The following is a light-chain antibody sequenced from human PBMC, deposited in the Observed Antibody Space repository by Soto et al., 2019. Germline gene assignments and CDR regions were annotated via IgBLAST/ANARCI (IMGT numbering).Light chain of an antibody. CDR1: QNINNN. V-gene: IGKV3-15*01. CDR2: GAS. CDR3: QQYNNWPPYT. Sequence: IVLTQSPATLSVSPGDRATLSCRASQNINNNLAWYQQKPGQAPRLLLSGASTRATGVPARFSGSGSGTEFTLTVSSLQSEDFAVYYCQQYNNWPPYTFGQGTKVDI. J-gene: IGKJ2*01.